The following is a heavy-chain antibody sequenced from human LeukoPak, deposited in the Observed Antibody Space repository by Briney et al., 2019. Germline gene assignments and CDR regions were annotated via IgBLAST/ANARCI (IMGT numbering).Heavy chain of an antibody. CDR1: GFTPSTTGVG. Sequence: KSSGPTLAKPIPTLTLTCTFSGFTPSTTGVGVGWIRQPPGKALDWLAVTHWSADTHSCPSLRSRLSITKDTSINQVVLIMTNMNPVDTATYFCVHRLVNGGLDSWGQGTLVTVSS. CDR2: THWSADT. D-gene: IGHD3/OR15-3a*01. V-gene: IGHV2-5*01. J-gene: IGHJ1*01. CDR3: VHRLVNGGLDS.